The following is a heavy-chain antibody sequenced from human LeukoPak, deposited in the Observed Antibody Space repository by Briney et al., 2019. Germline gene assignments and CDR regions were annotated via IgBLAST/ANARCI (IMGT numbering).Heavy chain of an antibody. CDR2: ISSSGSTI. CDR1: GFTFSDYY. D-gene: IGHD2-15*01. CDR3: ASWYCSGDSCYLDY. Sequence: PGGSLRLSCAASGFTFSDYYMSWIRQAPGKGLEWVSYISSSGSTIYYADSVKGRFTISRDNAKNSLYLQMNSLRVEDTAVYYCASWYCSGDSCYLDYWGQGTLVTVSS. V-gene: IGHV3-11*04. J-gene: IGHJ4*02.